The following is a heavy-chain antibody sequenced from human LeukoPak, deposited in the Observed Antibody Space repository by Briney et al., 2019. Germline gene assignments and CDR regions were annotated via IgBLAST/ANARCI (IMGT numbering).Heavy chain of an antibody. CDR1: GGSISSNY. Sequence: SGTLSLTCTVSGGSISSNYWSWIRQPPGKGLEWIGYVRYGGSTNYNPSLKSRVTISVDTSKNQFSLKLSSVTAADTAVYYCARDVTPATVWGQGTLVAVS. J-gene: IGHJ4*02. V-gene: IGHV4-59*01. D-gene: IGHD3-16*01. CDR2: VRYGGST. CDR3: ARDVTPATV.